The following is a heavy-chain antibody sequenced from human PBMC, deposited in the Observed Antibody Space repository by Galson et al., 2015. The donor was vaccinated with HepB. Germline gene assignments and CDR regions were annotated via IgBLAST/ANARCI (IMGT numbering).Heavy chain of an antibody. CDR2: ISSSSRYI. CDR3: ASLPAYYYDSSGYHNFDY. CDR1: GFTFSSYS. D-gene: IGHD3-22*01. V-gene: IGHV3-21*01. Sequence: SLRLSCAASGFTFSSYSMNWVRQAPGKGLEWVSSISSSSRYIYYADSVKGRFTISRDNAKNSLYLQMNSLRAEDTAVYYCASLPAYYYDSSGYHNFDYWGQGTLVNVYS. J-gene: IGHJ4*02.